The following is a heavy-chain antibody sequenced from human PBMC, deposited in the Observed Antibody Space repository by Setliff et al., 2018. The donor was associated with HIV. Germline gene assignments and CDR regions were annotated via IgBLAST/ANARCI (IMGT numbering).Heavy chain of an antibody. CDR2: IYYSGSA. D-gene: IGHD2-2*01. CDR3: ARRKGYCSGPSCLEFSWFDP. Sequence: PSETLSLTCTVSGGSISSSSYYWGWIRQPPGKGLEWIGSIYYSGSAYYSPSLKSRVTISVDTSKNQFPLKLSSVTAADTAVYYCARRKGYCSGPSCLEFSWFDPWGQGTLVTVSS. CDR1: GGSISSSSYY. J-gene: IGHJ5*02. V-gene: IGHV4-39*01.